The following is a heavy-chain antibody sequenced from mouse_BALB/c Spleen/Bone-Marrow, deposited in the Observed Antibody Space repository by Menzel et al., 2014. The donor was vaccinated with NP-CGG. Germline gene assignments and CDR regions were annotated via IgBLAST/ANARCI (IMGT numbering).Heavy chain of an antibody. CDR3: ARVGSNAAWLTS. CDR2: IDPAHGNT. Sequence: EVKLLESGAGVAKPGALVILSCTASGFNIKDTHMHWVKQRPEQGLEWIGRIDPAHGNTKYDPNFQGKATITADTSSNTAYLQLSSLTSEDTAGYSCARVGSNAAWLTSGGQGNLVTVS. J-gene: IGHJ3*01. CDR1: GFNIKDTH. V-gene: IGHV14-3*02. D-gene: IGHD1-2*01.